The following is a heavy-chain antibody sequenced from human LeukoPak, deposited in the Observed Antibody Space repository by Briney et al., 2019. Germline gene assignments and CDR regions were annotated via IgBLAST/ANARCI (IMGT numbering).Heavy chain of an antibody. CDR1: GFTFTDHH. CDR3: ARTGYSYGSDY. Sequence: PGGSLSLSCAASGFTFTDHHMDWVRQPPGNGLEWVGRSRNKANSYTKKYAASVKDRFTISRDDSKNSLYLQMNSLKTEDTAVYYCARTGYSYGSDYWGQGTLVTVSS. D-gene: IGHD5-18*01. CDR2: SRNKANSYTK. V-gene: IGHV3-72*01. J-gene: IGHJ4*02.